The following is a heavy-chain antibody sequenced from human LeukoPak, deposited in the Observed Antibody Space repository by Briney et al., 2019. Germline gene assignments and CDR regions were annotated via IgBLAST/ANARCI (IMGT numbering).Heavy chain of an antibody. Sequence: GGSLRLSCPASGLTFSSFWMHWVRQAPGKGLMWVSRISPDGSSTTYADSVKGRFTISRDNAKDTLYLQMNSLRAEDTAVYYCAGHHQAYSRTYWGQGTLVTVSS. CDR3: AGHHQAYSRTY. CDR2: ISPDGSST. CDR1: GLTFSSFW. J-gene: IGHJ4*02. D-gene: IGHD1-26*01. V-gene: IGHV3-74*01.